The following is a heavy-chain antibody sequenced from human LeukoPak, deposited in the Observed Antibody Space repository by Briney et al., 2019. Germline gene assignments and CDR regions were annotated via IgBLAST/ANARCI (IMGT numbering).Heavy chain of an antibody. V-gene: IGHV3-64*02. CDR1: GFTFSSYA. Sequence: GGSLILSCAASGFTFSSYAMHWVRQAPGKGLEYVSAISSNGDTTYYADSVKGRFTISRDNSKNTLYLQMGSLRAEDVALYYCARDALGVGIGGCFDLWGRGTLVTVSS. D-gene: IGHD3-16*01. CDR3: ARDALGVGIGGCFDL. CDR2: ISSNGDTT. J-gene: IGHJ2*01.